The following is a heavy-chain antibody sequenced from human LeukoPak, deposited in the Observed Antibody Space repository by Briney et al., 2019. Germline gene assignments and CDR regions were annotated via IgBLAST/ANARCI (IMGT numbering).Heavy chain of an antibody. J-gene: IGHJ4*02. Sequence: SETLSLTCAVYGGSFSGYYWSWIRQPPGKELEWIGEINHSGSTNYNPSLKSRVTISVDTSKNQFSLKLSSVTAADTAVYYCARGLYGMATTLFDYWGQGTLVTVSS. D-gene: IGHD5-12*01. CDR2: INHSGST. CDR3: ARGLYGMATTLFDY. V-gene: IGHV4-34*01. CDR1: GGSFSGYY.